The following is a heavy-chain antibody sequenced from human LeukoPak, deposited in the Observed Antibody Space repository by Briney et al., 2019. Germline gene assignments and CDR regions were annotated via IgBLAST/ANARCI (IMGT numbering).Heavy chain of an antibody. Sequence: PGGSLRLSCAASGFTFSSYAMSWVRQAPGKGLDWVSAISGRGDSTYYADSVKGRFTISRDNSKNTLYLQMNSLRVEDTAVHYCAKGDSSYYYYMDVWGKGTTVTVSS. J-gene: IGHJ6*03. D-gene: IGHD3-22*01. CDR3: AKGDSSYYYYMDV. CDR2: ISGRGDST. CDR1: GFTFSSYA. V-gene: IGHV3-23*01.